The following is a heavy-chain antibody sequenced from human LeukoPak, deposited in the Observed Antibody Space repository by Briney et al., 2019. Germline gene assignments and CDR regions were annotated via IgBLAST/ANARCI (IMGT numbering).Heavy chain of an antibody. D-gene: IGHD1-26*01. CDR2: IYYSGST. Sequence: SETLSLTCTVSGGSISSYYRSWIRQPPGKGLEWIGYIYYSGSTNYNPSLKSRVTISIDTSKNQFSLKLRSVTAADTAVYYCARDLPVRYSGSYCDNWGQGTLVTVSS. V-gene: IGHV4-59*01. CDR3: ARDLPVRYSGSYCDN. J-gene: IGHJ4*02. CDR1: GGSISSYY.